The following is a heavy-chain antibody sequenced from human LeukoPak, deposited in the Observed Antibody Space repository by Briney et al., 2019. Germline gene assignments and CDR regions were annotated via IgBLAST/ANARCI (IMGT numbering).Heavy chain of an antibody. CDR3: ARARKYSSFDY. D-gene: IGHD6-6*01. Sequence: GGSLRLSCAASGFTVSSNYMSWVRQAPGKGLEWVSVIYSGGSTYYADSVKGRFTISRDNAKNSLYLQMNSLRAEDTAVYYCARARKYSSFDYWGQGTLVTVSS. J-gene: IGHJ4*02. CDR2: IYSGGST. CDR1: GFTVSSNY. V-gene: IGHV3-53*01.